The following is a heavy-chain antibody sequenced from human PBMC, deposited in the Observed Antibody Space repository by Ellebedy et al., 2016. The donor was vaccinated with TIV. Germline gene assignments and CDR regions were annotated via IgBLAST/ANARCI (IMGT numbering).Heavy chain of an antibody. V-gene: IGHV3-23*01. J-gene: IGHJ4*02. CDR3: ASRPGIAVAGPGDY. D-gene: IGHD6-19*01. Sequence: GESLKISXAASAFTFSSNAMNWVRQAPGKGLEWVSGISGGGGSTYYADSVKGRFTISRDNSKKTLYLQMNSLRAEDTAVYYCASRPGIAVAGPGDYWGQGTLVTVS. CDR2: ISGGGGST. CDR1: AFTFSSNA.